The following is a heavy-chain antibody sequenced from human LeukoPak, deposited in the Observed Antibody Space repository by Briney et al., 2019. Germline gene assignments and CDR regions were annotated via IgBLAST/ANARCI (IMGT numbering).Heavy chain of an antibody. CDR3: AKAYGSSPSYYYYYGMDV. V-gene: IGHV3-9*01. CDR2: ISWNSGSI. J-gene: IGHJ6*02. Sequence: GGSLRLSCAASGFTFDDYAMHWVRQAPGKGLEWVSGISWNSGSIGYADSVKGRFTISRDNAKNSLYLQMNSLRAEDTALYYCAKAYGSSPSYYYYYGMDVWGQGTTVTVSS. CDR1: GFTFDDYA. D-gene: IGHD2-15*01.